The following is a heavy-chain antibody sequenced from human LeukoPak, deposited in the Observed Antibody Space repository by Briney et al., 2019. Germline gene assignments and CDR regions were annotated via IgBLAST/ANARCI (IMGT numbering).Heavy chain of an antibody. CDR3: ASGYCSSTSCSLIAARPDAFDI. CDR2: IIPIFGTA. J-gene: IGHJ3*02. Sequence: SVKVSCKASGGTFSSYAISWVRQAPGQGLEWMGGIIPIFGTANYAQKFQGRVTITTDESTSTAYMELSSLRSEDTAVYYCASGYCSSTSCSLIAARPDAFDIWGQGTMVTFSS. V-gene: IGHV1-69*05. D-gene: IGHD2-2*01. CDR1: GGTFSSYA.